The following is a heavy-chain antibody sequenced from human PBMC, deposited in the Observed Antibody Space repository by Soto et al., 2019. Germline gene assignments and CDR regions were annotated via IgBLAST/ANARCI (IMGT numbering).Heavy chain of an antibody. D-gene: IGHD2-8*01. Sequence: ASVKVSCKASGYSLTDYHIHWVRQAPGQGLEWLGRINPKSGGTSTAQKFQGWVTMTTDTSISTASMELTRLTSDDTAIYYCARGDSTDCSNGVCSFFYNHEMDVWGQ. CDR3: ARGDSTDCSNGVCSFFYNHEMDV. V-gene: IGHV1-2*04. CDR2: INPKSGGT. J-gene: IGHJ6*02. CDR1: GYSLTDYH.